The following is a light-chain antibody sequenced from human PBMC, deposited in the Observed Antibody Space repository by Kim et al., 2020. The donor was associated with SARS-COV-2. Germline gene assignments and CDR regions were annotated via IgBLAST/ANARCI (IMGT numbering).Light chain of an antibody. CDR2: WAS. V-gene: IGKV4-1*01. CDR1: QTVLYNSHNKNY. CDR3: QQYYSTPPS. Sequence: ATPNCKSSQTVLYNSHNKNYLAWYQQKPGQAPKLLIYWASIRESGVSDRFSGSGSETDFTLTISSLQAEDVAVYYCQQYYSTPPSFGQGTKLEI. J-gene: IGKJ2*03.